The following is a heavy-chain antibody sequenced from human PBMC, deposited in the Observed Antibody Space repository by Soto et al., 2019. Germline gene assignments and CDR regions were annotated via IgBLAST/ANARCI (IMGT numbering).Heavy chain of an antibody. Sequence: GGSLRLSCAASGFNFSSYGMHWVRQAPGKGLEWVAVIWYDGSNKYYADSVKGRFTISRDNSKNTLYLQMNSLRAEDTAVYYCARDYGGNSVFDYWGQGTLVTVSS. CDR1: GFNFSSYG. V-gene: IGHV3-33*01. CDR3: ARDYGGNSVFDY. J-gene: IGHJ4*02. CDR2: IWYDGSNK. D-gene: IGHD4-17*01.